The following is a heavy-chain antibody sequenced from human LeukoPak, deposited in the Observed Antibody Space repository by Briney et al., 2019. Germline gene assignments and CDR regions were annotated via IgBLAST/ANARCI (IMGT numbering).Heavy chain of an antibody. J-gene: IGHJ4*02. CDR3: ARWGTGNY. CDR1: GGSMYSYY. CDR2: INHSGST. V-gene: IGHV4-34*01. Sequence: SETLSLTCTVSGGSMYSYYWSWIRQPPGKGLEWIGEINHSGSTNYNPSLKSRVTISVDTSKNQFSLKLSSVTAADTAVYYCARWGTGNYWGQGTLVTVSS. D-gene: IGHD1-1*01.